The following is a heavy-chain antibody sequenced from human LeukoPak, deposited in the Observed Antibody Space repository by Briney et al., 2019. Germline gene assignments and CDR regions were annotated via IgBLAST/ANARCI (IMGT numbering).Heavy chain of an antibody. CDR2: MNPNNGNT. CDR3: ARGARAFSSSWYVDAFDI. D-gene: IGHD6-13*01. CDR1: GYTFTSYD. J-gene: IGHJ3*02. Sequence: ASVKVSCKASGYTFTSYDINWVRQATGQGLEWMGWMNPNNGNTGYAQKFQGRVTMTRNTSISTAYMELSSLRSEDTAVYYCARGARAFSSSWYVDAFDIWGQGTMVTVSS. V-gene: IGHV1-8*01.